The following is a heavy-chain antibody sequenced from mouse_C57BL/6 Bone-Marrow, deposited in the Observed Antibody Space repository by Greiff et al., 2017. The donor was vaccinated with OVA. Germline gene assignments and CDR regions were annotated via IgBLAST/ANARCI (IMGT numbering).Heavy chain of an antibody. Sequence: EVKLVESGGGLVQPKGSLKLSCAASGFTFNTYAMHWVRQAPGKGLEWVALIRSKSSNYATYYADSVKDRFTISRDDSQSMLYLQMNNLKTEDTAMYYCVRGGYSHWYFDVWGTGTTVTVSS. CDR2: IRSKSSNYAT. V-gene: IGHV10-3*01. CDR3: VRGGYSHWYFDV. J-gene: IGHJ1*03. D-gene: IGHD2-3*01. CDR1: GFTFNTYA.